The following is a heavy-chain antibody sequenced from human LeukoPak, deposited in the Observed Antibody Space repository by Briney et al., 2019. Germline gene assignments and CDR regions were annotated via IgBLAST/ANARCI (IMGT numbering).Heavy chain of an antibody. CDR1: GFTFSSYA. Sequence: GGSLRLSCAASGFTFSSYAMHWVRQAPGKGLEWVAVISYDGSNKYYADSVKGRFTISRDNSKNTPYLQMNSLRAEDTAVYYCARVEEDSSGYPDYWGQGTLVTVSS. CDR3: ARVEEDSSGYPDY. CDR2: ISYDGSNK. V-gene: IGHV3-30-3*01. D-gene: IGHD3-22*01. J-gene: IGHJ4*02.